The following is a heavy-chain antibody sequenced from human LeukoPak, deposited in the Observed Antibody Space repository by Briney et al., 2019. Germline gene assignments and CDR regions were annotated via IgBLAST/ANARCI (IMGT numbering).Heavy chain of an antibody. J-gene: IGHJ4*02. CDR1: GFIFSNYK. CDR2: ISSSSTYI. CDR3: AKDCSGGSCYSHYFDY. V-gene: IGHV3-21*01. Sequence: PGGSLRLSCAASGFIFSNYKMTWVRQAPGKGLEWVSCISSSSTYIYYADSVKGRFTISRDNAKNSMFLQMNSLRAEDTAVYYCAKDCSGGSCYSHYFDYWGQGTLVTVSS. D-gene: IGHD2-15*01.